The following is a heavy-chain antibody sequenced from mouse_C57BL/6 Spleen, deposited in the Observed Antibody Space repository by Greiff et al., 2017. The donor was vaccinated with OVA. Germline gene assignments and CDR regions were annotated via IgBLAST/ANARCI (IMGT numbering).Heavy chain of an antibody. V-gene: IGHV1-26*01. CDR1: GYTFTDYY. CDR3: ARPYSSGYYFDY. CDR2: INPNNGGT. Sequence: VQLQQSGPELVKPGASVKISCKASGYTFTDYYMNWVKQSHGKSLEWIGDINPNNGGTSYNQKFKGKATLTVDKSSSTAYMELRSLTSEDSAVYYCARPYSSGYYFDYWGQGTTLTVSS. D-gene: IGHD3-2*02. J-gene: IGHJ2*01.